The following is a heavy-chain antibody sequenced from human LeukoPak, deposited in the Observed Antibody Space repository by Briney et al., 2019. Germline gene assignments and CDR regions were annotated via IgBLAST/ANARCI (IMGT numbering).Heavy chain of an antibody. CDR1: GYTFSNYG. J-gene: IGHJ4*02. Sequence: ASVKVSCKASGYTFSNYGISWVRQAPGQGLEWMGWISSYNGNTKYAPTFEGRVTMTTDTSTTTTYMELRGLRSDDTALYYCARSHGGTWSPAFWGQGTLVTVSS. CDR3: ARSHGGTWSPAF. V-gene: IGHV1-18*01. D-gene: IGHD2-2*01. CDR2: ISSYNGNT.